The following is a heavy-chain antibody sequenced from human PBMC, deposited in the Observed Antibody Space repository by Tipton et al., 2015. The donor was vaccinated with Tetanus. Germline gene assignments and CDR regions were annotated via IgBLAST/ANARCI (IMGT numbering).Heavy chain of an antibody. Sequence: LRLSCAVYGGSFSGYYWSWIRQPPGKGLEWIGEINHSGSTNYNPSLKSRVTISVDTSKNQFSLKLSSVTAADTAVYYCARRGGSGSYSDYWGQGTLVTVSS. CDR2: INHSGST. CDR3: ARRGGSGSYSDY. V-gene: IGHV4-34*01. D-gene: IGHD3-10*01. J-gene: IGHJ4*02. CDR1: GGSFSGYY.